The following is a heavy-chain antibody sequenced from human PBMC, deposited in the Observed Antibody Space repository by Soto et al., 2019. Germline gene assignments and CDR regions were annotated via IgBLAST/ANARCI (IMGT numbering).Heavy chain of an antibody. J-gene: IGHJ6*02. D-gene: IGHD1-26*01. V-gene: IGHV3-43D*04. CDR2: ISWDGGST. Sequence: TGGSLRLSCAASGFTFDDYAMHWVRQAPGKGLEWVSLISWDGGSTYYADSVKGRFTISRDNSKNSLYLQMNSLRAEDTALYYCAKDEGGWASDYYYYGMDVWGQGTTVTVSS. CDR3: AKDEGGWASDYYYYGMDV. CDR1: GFTFDDYA.